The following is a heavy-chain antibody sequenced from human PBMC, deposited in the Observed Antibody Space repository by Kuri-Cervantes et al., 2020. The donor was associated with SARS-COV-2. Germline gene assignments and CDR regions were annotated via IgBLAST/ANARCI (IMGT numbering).Heavy chain of an antibody. J-gene: IGHJ4*02. CDR2: ISYDGTNK. V-gene: IGHV3-30*03. Sequence: GESLKISCAASGFTFSTYGMHWVRQAPGKGLEWVAVISYDGTNKYYADSVKGRFTISRDNAKNSLYLQMNSQRAEDTAVYYCLRVFSRGSLIDYWGQGTLVTVSS. CDR3: LRVFSRGSLIDY. CDR1: GFTFSTYG. D-gene: IGHD1-26*01.